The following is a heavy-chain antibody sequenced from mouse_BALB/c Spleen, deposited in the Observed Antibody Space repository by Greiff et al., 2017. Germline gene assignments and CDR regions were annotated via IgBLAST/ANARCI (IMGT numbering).Heavy chain of an antibody. CDR2: ISSGGSYT. J-gene: IGHJ4*01. V-gene: IGHV5-6*01. Sequence: EVKLMESGGDLVKPGGSLKLSCAASGFTFSSYGMSWVRQTPDKRLEWVATISSGGSYTYYPDSVKGRFTISRDNAKNTLYLQMSSLKSEDTAMYCSARPVGDAMDYWGKGTSVTVSS. CDR1: GFTFSSYG. CDR3: ARPVGDAMDY.